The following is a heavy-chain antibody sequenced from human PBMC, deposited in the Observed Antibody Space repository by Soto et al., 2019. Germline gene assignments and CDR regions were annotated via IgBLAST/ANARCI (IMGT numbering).Heavy chain of an antibody. V-gene: IGHV1-2*02. CDR1: GYIFTGYF. J-gene: IGHJ6*02. CDR3: ASFYSSRGEFYYYGMDV. D-gene: IGHD6-13*01. Sequence: SVKVSCKASGYIFTGYFMHWVRQAPGQGLEWMGWINPNSGGTNYAQKFQGRVSLTRDTSISTAYMDLSSLRSDDTAVYYCASFYSSRGEFYYYGMDVWGQGTTVTV. CDR2: INPNSGGT.